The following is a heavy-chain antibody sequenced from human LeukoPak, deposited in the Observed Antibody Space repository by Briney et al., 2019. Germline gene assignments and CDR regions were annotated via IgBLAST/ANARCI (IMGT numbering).Heavy chain of an antibody. V-gene: IGHV5-51*01. Sequence: PGESLQISCKGSGYSFTSYWIGWVRQLPGKGLEWMGIIYPGDSDTRYSPSFQGQVTISADKSISTAYLQWSSLKASDTAMYYCARPGYCSGGSCYQGDYWGQGTLVTVSS. D-gene: IGHD2-15*01. CDR2: IYPGDSDT. J-gene: IGHJ4*02. CDR3: ARPGYCSGGSCYQGDY. CDR1: GYSFTSYW.